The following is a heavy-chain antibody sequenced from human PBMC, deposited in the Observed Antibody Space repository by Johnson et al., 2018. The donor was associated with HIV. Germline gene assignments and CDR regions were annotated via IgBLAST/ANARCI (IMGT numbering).Heavy chain of an antibody. V-gene: IGHV3-30-3*01. CDR3: AKGDIVVVPAADYSSSSVDI. CDR1: GFTFSSYA. Sequence: QVQLVESGGGLVKPGGSLRLSCAASGFTFSSYAMHWVSQAPGKGLEWVAVISYDGSNKDYADSVKGRFTISRDNSKNTLYLQMNSLRAEDTAVYYCAKGDIVVVPAADYSSSSVDIWGQGTMVNVSS. D-gene: IGHD2-2*01. CDR2: ISYDGSNK. J-gene: IGHJ3*02.